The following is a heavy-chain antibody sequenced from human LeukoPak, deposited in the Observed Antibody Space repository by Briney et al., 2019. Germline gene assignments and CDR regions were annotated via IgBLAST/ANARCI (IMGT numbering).Heavy chain of an antibody. CDR3: ARDCPDITMIVVVNYYYYYGMYV. V-gene: IGHV1-18*01. CDR2: ISAYNGNT. Sequence: VSVKVSCKASGYTFTSYGISWVRQAPGQGLEWMGWISAYNGNTNYAQKLQGRVTMTTDTSTSTAYMELRSLRSDDTAVYYCARDCPDITMIVVVNYYYYYGMYVWGQGTTVTVSS. J-gene: IGHJ6*02. D-gene: IGHD3-22*01. CDR1: GYTFTSYG.